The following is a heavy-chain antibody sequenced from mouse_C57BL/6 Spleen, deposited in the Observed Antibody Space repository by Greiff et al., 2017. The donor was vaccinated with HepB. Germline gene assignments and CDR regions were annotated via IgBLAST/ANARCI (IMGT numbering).Heavy chain of an antibody. CDR2: ISDGGSYT. J-gene: IGHJ3*01. Sequence: EVKVVESGGGLVKPGGSLKLSCAASGFTFSSYAMSWVRQTPEKRLEWVATISDGGSYTYYPDNVKGRFTISRDNAKNNLYLQMSHLKSEDTAMYYCARDEGVYSNYFAYWGQGTLVTVSA. CDR3: ARDEGVYSNYFAY. D-gene: IGHD2-5*01. V-gene: IGHV5-4*01. CDR1: GFTFSSYA.